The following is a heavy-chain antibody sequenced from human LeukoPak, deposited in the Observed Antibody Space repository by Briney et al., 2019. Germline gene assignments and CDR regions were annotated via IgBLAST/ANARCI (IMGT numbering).Heavy chain of an antibody. J-gene: IGHJ4*02. Sequence: GGSLRLSCAASGFTFSSYEMNWVRQAPGKGLEWVSYISSSGSTIYYADSVKGRFTISRDNAKNSLYLQMNSLRAEDTAVYYCARSLNRYGRYSSPLWGQGTLVTVSS. CDR2: ISSSGSTI. D-gene: IGHD3-9*01. CDR3: ARSLNRYGRYSSPL. CDR1: GFTFSSYE. V-gene: IGHV3-48*03.